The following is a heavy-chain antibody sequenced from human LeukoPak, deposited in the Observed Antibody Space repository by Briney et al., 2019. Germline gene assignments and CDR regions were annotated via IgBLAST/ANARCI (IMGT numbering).Heavy chain of an antibody. D-gene: IGHD2-15*01. CDR2: ISQSDSNI. J-gene: IGHJ4*02. CDR3: GRGGLARKLLQVTDY. Sequence: PGGSLRLSSAASGSTFSNDYTSWIRQAPRQGLEWVSYISQSDSNIYYADSVKGRFTISRDNAENSLYLQMNSLRAEDTAVYYCGRGGLARKLLQVTDYCGQGTLVTVSS. CDR1: GSTFSNDY. V-gene: IGHV3-11*01.